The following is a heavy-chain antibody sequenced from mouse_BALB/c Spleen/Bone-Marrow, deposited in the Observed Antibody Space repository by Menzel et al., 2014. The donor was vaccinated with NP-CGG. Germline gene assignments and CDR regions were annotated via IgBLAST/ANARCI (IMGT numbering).Heavy chain of an antibody. CDR3: VTYFDY. CDR2: IRLKSNNYAT. Sequence: ELKLVESGGGLVQPGGSMKLSCVASGFTFSNYWMNWVRQSPEKGLEWIAEIRLKSNNYATQYAESVKGRFAISRDDSKSSVYLQMNNLRAEDSGIYYCVTYFDYWGQGTTLTVSS. D-gene: IGHD2-1*01. CDR1: GFTFSNYW. V-gene: IGHV6-6*02. J-gene: IGHJ2*01.